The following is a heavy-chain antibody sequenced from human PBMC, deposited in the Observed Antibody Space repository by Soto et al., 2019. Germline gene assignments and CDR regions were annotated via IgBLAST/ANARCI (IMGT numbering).Heavy chain of an antibody. CDR3: ARDRGGYGVFDY. Sequence: PSETLSLTCSVSAGSISSDGFYWNWIRQPPGRGLEWIGYIYHSGGTYSSPSLRSRVTISEDTSKNQFTLKLSSVTAADTAVYFCARDRGGYGVFDYWGQGTLVTVSS. CDR1: AGSISSDGFY. D-gene: IGHD5-12*01. J-gene: IGHJ4*02. CDR2: IYHSGGT. V-gene: IGHV4-31*03.